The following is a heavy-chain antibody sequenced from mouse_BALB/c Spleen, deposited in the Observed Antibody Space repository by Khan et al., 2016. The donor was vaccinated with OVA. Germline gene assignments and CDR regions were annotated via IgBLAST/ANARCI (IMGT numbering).Heavy chain of an antibody. V-gene: IGHV9-3-1*01. Sequence: QIQLVQSGPELKKPGETVKISCKASGYTFKKYVMNWVKQSPGKGLKWMGWINTYTGEPTYDDDFKGRFAFSLETSASTAYLQINSLNNADTSTHFCVRFHAGYWGHATTLTVSS. J-gene: IGHJ2*01. CDR3: VRFHAGY. CDR1: GYTFKKYV. CDR2: INTYTGEP.